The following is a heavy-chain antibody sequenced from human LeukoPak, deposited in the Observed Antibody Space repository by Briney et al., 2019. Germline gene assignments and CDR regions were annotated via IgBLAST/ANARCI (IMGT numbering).Heavy chain of an antibody. CDR2: IYYSGST. CDR1: GGSISGYY. J-gene: IGHJ4*02. V-gene: IGHV4-59*01. CDR3: ARGAAITY. Sequence: PSETLSLTCTVSGGSISGYYWSWIRQPPGKGLEWIGYIYYSGSTNYNPSLKSRVTISVDTSKNQFSLKLNSVTAADTAVYYCARGAAITYWGQGTLVTVSS. D-gene: IGHD5-24*01.